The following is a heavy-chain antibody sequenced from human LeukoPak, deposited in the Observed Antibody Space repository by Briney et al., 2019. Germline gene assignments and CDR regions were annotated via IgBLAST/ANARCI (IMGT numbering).Heavy chain of an antibody. CDR2: INHSGST. J-gene: IGHJ6*03. CDR3: ARGPRYYGSGSYFPRNYYYYYYMDV. D-gene: IGHD3-10*01. Sequence: PSETLSLTCAVYGGSFSGYYWSWIRQPPGKGLEWIGEINHSGSTNHNPSLKSRVTISVDTSKNQFSLKLSSVTAADTAVYYCARGPRYYGSGSYFPRNYYYYYYMDVWGKGTTVAVSS. CDR1: GGSFSGYY. V-gene: IGHV4-34*01.